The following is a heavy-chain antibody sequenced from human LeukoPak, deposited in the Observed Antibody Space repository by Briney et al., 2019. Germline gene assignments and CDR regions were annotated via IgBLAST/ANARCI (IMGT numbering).Heavy chain of an antibody. V-gene: IGHV3-23*01. CDR2: ISGSGGST. Sequence: GGSRRLSCAASGFTFSSYAMSWVRQAPGKGLEWVSAISGSGGSTYYADSVKGRFTISRDNSKNTLYLQMNSLRAEDTAVYYCAYGGLYYYYGMDVWGQGTTVTVSS. D-gene: IGHD3-10*01. CDR1: GFTFSSYA. J-gene: IGHJ6*02. CDR3: AYGGLYYYYGMDV.